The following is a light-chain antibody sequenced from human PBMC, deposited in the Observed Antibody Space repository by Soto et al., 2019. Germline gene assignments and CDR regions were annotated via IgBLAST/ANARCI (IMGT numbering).Light chain of an antibody. CDR2: GAS. CDR1: QSVSSSY. CDR3: QQYRSSPPYT. Sequence: EIVLTQSPGTLSLSPGERATLSCRASQSVSSSYLAWYQQKPGQAPRLLIYGASSRATGIPDRFNGSGSGPDLAMTLRRLAPEDFPVSSCQQYRSSPPYTFGQGPQMAI. V-gene: IGKV3-20*01. J-gene: IGKJ2*01.